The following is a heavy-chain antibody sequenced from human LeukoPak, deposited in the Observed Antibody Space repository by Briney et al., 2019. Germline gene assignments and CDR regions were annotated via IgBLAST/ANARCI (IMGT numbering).Heavy chain of an antibody. CDR1: GYTFTSYA. CDR2: INAGNGNT. D-gene: IGHD5-12*01. CDR3: ARAVPRGYSGYDSPWFDP. J-gene: IGHJ5*02. Sequence: GASVKVSCKASGYTFTSYAMHWVRQAPGQRLEWMGWINAGNGNTKYSQKFQGRVTITRDTSASTAYMELSSLRSGDTAVYYCARAVPRGYSGYDSPWFDPWGQGTLVTVSS. V-gene: IGHV1-3*01.